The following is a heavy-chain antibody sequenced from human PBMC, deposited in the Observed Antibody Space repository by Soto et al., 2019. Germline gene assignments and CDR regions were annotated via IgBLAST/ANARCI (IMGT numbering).Heavy chain of an antibody. CDR3: ASLGYCSSTSCYGGYYFDY. V-gene: IGHV4-34*01. D-gene: IGHD2-2*01. CDR1: GGSFSGYY. J-gene: IGHJ4*02. CDR2: INHSGST. Sequence: QVQLQQWGAGLLKPSETLSLTCAVYGGSFSGYYWSWIRQPPGKGLEWIGEINHSGSTNYNPSLKGRVTISVDTSKNQFSLKLSSVTAADTAVYYCASLGYCSSTSCYGGYYFDYWGQGTLVTVSS.